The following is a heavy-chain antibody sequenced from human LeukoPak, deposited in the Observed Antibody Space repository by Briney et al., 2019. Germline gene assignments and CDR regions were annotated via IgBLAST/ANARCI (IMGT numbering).Heavy chain of an antibody. D-gene: IGHD3-10*02. J-gene: IGHJ6*04. CDR3: AELGITMIGGV. Sequence: GGSLRLSCAASGFTFSDYYMSWIRQAPGKGLEWVSYISSSGSTIYYGNSVKGRFTISRDNAKKSLYLQMNSLRAEDTAVYYCAELGITMIGGVWGKGTTVTISS. CDR2: ISSSGSTI. V-gene: IGHV3-11*01. CDR1: GFTFSDYY.